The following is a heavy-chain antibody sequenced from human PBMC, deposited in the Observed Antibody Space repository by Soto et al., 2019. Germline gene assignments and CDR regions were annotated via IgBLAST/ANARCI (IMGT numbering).Heavy chain of an antibody. CDR1: GFTFTNYW. V-gene: IGHV3-74*01. CDR2: IDGVGTGT. CDR3: TTVFEY. Sequence: PGGSLRLSCAASGFTFTNYWMHWVRQVPGKGLVWVSRIDGVGTGTSYSDSVRGRFTISRDNAENTLYLQMNSLRAEDTAVSYCTTVFEYWGQGTLVTVSS. J-gene: IGHJ4*02.